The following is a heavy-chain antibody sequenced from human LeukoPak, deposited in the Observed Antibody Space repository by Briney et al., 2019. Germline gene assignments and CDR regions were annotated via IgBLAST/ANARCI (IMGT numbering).Heavy chain of an antibody. CDR3: ARVSEKYSSSWPFDY. CDR1: GGSISSYY. D-gene: IGHD6-13*01. Sequence: SETLSLTCTVSGGSISSYYWSWIRQPPGKGLEWIGYIHYSGSTNNNPSLKSRVTMSVDTSKNQFSLKLSSVTAADTAVYYCARVSEKYSSSWPFDYWGQGTLVTVSS. J-gene: IGHJ4*02. V-gene: IGHV4-59*12. CDR2: IHYSGST.